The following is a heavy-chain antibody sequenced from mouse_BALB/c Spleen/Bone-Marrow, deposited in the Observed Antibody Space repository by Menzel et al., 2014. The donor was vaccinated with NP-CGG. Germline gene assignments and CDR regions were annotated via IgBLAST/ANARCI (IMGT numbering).Heavy chain of an antibody. Sequence: QVQLQQSGTELMKPGASVKISCTATGYTFSSYWIEWVHQTPGHGLEWIGEILPGSGSTNYNEKFKGQATFTADTSSNTAYMQLSSLTSEDSAVYYRTRRGHGFAWFAYWGQGTLVTVSA. CDR1: GYTFSSYW. CDR2: ILPGSGST. D-gene: IGHD1-2*01. J-gene: IGHJ3*01. CDR3: TRRGHGFAWFAY. V-gene: IGHV1-9*01.